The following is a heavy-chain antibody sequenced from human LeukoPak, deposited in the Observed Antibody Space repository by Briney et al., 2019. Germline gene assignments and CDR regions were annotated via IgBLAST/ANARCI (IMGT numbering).Heavy chain of an antibody. CDR2: IIPIFGTA. CDR1: GGTFSSYA. D-gene: IGHD5-24*01. Sequence: SVKVSCKASGGTFSSYAISWVRQAPGQGLEWMGGIIPIFGTANYAQKFQGRVTITADESTSTAYMELSSLRSGDTAVYYCASGVATIGEVFDYWGQGTLVTVSS. CDR3: ASGVATIGEVFDY. J-gene: IGHJ4*02. V-gene: IGHV1-69*13.